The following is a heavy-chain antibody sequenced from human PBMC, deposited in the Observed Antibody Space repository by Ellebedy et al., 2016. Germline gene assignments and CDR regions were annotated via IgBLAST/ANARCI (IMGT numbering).Heavy chain of an antibody. D-gene: IGHD4-17*01. CDR2: ISGGGDTT. Sequence: GGSLRLSXVASGFTFGNFFMSWVRRAPGGGLEWISTISGGGDTTVSADSVKGRFTISRDNSRNTLYLQMNSLRAEDTAVYYCYYGHYSGYWGQGTLVTVSS. V-gene: IGHV3-23*01. CDR1: GFTFGNFF. CDR3: YYGHYSGY. J-gene: IGHJ4*02.